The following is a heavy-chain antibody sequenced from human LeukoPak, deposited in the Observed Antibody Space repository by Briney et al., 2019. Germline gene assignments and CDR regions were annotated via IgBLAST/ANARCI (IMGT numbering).Heavy chain of an antibody. V-gene: IGHV3-7*01. CDR2: IKQDGSEK. J-gene: IGHJ4*02. D-gene: IGHD3-22*01. CDR3: YDTSGH. Sequence: GSLRLSCTASGFTFGSWIIWVRQAPRKGLEWVASIKQDGSEKYYLDSVKGRFTMSRDSAENSLYLQMSSLRAEDTAVYYCYDTSGHWGQGTLVTVSS. CDR1: GFTFGSW.